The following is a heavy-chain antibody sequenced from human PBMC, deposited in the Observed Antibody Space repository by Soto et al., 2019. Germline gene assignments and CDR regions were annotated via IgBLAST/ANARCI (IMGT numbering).Heavy chain of an antibody. CDR3: ARHIYSHWFDP. CDR2: IYYSGST. D-gene: IGHD2-21*01. CDR1: GGSISSSSYY. V-gene: IGHV4-39*01. J-gene: IGHJ5*02. Sequence: QLQLQESGPGLVKPSETLSLTCTVSGGSISSSSYYWGWIRQPPGKGLEWIGSIYYSGSTYYNPSLKSRVTISVDTSKNQFSLKLSSVTAADTAVYYCARHIYSHWFDPWGQGTLVTVSS.